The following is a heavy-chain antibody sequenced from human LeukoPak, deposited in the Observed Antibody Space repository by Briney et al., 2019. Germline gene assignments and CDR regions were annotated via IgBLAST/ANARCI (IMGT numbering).Heavy chain of an antibody. D-gene: IGHD1-1*01. CDR3: ARVAKERVGGVYYFDY. V-gene: IGHV3-13*01. Sequence: PGGSLRLSCAASGFTFSDYDMHWVRQPTGKGLEWVAAICTAGDTYYTGSVKGRFTISRENAKNSLYLQMNSLRAGDTAVYYCARVAKERVGGVYYFDYWGQGTLVTVSS. CDR1: GFTFSDYD. CDR2: ICTAGDT. J-gene: IGHJ4*02.